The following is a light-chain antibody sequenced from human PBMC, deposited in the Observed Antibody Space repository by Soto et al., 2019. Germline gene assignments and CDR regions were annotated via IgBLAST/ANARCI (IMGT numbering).Light chain of an antibody. CDR2: DAS. J-gene: IGKJ3*01. CDR3: QQRSNWLFT. Sequence: EIVLTQSPATLSLSPGERATLSCRASQSVSSYLAWYQQKPGQAPRLLIYDASNRATGIPARFSGSGSGTDFTLTISSLEPEDCAFYYCQQRSNWLFTFGSGTKVDIK. CDR1: QSVSSY. V-gene: IGKV3-11*01.